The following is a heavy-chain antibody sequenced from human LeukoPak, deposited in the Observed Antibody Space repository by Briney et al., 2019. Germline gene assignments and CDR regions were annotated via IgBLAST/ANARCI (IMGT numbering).Heavy chain of an antibody. CDR3: AREGPDYVWGSYRYLDY. V-gene: IGHV4-59*01. J-gene: IGHJ4*02. D-gene: IGHD3-16*02. CDR2: IYYSGST. CDR1: GGSISSYY. Sequence: SETLSLTCTVSGGSISSYYWSWIRQPPGKGLEWIGYIYYSGSTNYNPSLKSRVTISVDTSKNQFSLKLSSVTAADTAVYYCAREGPDYVWGSYRYLDYWGQGTLVTVSS.